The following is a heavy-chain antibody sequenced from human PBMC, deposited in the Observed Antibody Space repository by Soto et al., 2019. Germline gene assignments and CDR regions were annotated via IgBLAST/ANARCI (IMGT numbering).Heavy chain of an antibody. J-gene: IGHJ4*02. CDR3: AKDRGHFLLVYFIG. Sequence: PGGSLRLSCAASGFTFSSYAMSWVRQAPGKGLEWVSAISGSGGSTYYADSVKGRFTISRDNSKNTLYLQMNSLRAEDTAVYYWAKDRGHFLLVYFIGGGEGPRVTAPS. D-gene: IGHD3-3*02. CDR2: ISGSGGST. V-gene: IGHV3-23*01. CDR1: GFTFSSYA.